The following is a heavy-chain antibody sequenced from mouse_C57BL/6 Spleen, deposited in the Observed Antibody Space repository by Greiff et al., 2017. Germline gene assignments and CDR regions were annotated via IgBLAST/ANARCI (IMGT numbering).Heavy chain of an antibody. CDR1: GFSLTSYG. V-gene: IGHV2-2*01. Sequence: VKLQESGPGLVQPSQSLSITCTVSGFSLTSYGVHWVRQSPGKGLEWLGVIWSGGSTDYNAAFISRLSISKDNSKSQVFFKMNSLQADDTAIYYCARTGPFAYWGQGTLVTVSA. CDR2: IWSGGST. CDR3: ARTGPFAY. D-gene: IGHD4-1*01. J-gene: IGHJ3*01.